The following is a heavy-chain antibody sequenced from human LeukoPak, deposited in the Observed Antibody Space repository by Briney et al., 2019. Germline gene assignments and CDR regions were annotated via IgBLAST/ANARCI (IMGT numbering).Heavy chain of an antibody. D-gene: IGHD1-1*01. Sequence: PGGSLRLSCAASGSTFSTYWMHWVRQAPGKGLVWVSRINSDGRITSYADSVKGRFTISRDNAKGTLDLQMNTLRAEDTAVYYCARAAGWNYFDYWGQGILVTVSS. CDR2: INSDGRIT. J-gene: IGHJ4*02. V-gene: IGHV3-74*01. CDR3: ARAAGWNYFDY. CDR1: GSTFSTYW.